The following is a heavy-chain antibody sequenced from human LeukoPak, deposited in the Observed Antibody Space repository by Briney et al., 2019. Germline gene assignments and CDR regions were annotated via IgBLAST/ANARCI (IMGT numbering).Heavy chain of an antibody. D-gene: IGHD2-2*01. V-gene: IGHV1-8*01. Sequence: GASVKVSCKASGYTFTSYEINWVRQATGQGLEWMGWMSPNSGNTGYAQKFQGRVTMTRNTSISTAYMELSSLRSEDTAVYYCAIPPPYCSSTSCSYYYYMDVWGKGTTVTVSS. CDR3: AIPPPYCSSTSCSYYYYMDV. CDR2: MSPNSGNT. J-gene: IGHJ6*03. CDR1: GYTFTSYE.